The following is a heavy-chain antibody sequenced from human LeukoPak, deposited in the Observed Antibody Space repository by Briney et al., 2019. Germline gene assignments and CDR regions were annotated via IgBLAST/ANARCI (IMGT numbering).Heavy chain of an antibody. V-gene: IGHV4-39*01. CDR1: GGSFSSSSYY. Sequence: SETLSLTCTVSGGSFSSSSYYWGWIRQPPGKGLEWIGTIYNSGSTYYNPSLKSRLTTSIDTSKNQLSLKLSSVTAADTALYYCARNPFGYCRGGSCSRDFDYWGQGTLVTVSS. D-gene: IGHD2-15*01. CDR3: ARNPFGYCRGGSCSRDFDY. J-gene: IGHJ4*02. CDR2: IYNSGST.